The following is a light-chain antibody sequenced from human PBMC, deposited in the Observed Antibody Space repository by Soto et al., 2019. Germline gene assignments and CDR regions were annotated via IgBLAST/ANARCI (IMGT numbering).Light chain of an antibody. J-gene: IGLJ2*01. CDR3: STWDLTLSAGVL. V-gene: IGLV1-51*01. CDR1: SSNIGKNS. Sequence: QSVLTQPPSVSAAPGQRVSISCSGGSSNIGKNSVSWYQQLPATDPKLLIYDDHQRPSGIPDRFSASKSGTSATLDITGLQPADEADYYCSTWDLTLSAGVLFGGGTKLTVL. CDR2: DDH.